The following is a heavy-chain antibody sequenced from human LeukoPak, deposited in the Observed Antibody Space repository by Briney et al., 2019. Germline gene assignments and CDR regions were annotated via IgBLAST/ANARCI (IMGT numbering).Heavy chain of an antibody. CDR2: IYYNGRT. J-gene: IGHJ3*02. V-gene: IGHV4-59*12. CDR1: GGSIGTSY. CDR3: ARTLMTTVAGVGGDGSAFDI. D-gene: IGHD4-17*01. Sequence: MSSETLSLTCTVSGGSIGTSYWSWIRQPPGKGLEWIGYIYYNGRTNSNSSLKSRVTTSVDTSKNQFSLKLSSVTAADTAVYYCARTLMTTVAGVGGDGSAFDIWGQGTMVTVSS.